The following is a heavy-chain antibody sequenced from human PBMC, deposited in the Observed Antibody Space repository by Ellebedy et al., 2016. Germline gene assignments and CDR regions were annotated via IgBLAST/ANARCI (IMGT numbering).Heavy chain of an antibody. CDR3: ARERGSYYGSYFDY. V-gene: IGHV1-2*04. D-gene: IGHD1-26*01. J-gene: IGHJ4*02. CDR2: INPNSGGT. CDR1: GYTFTGYL. Sequence: ASVKVSCKASGYTFTGYLMHWVRQAPGQGLEWMGWINPNSGGTNYAQKFQGWVTMTRDTSISTAYMELSRLRSDDTAVYYCARERGSYYGSYFDYWGQGTLVTVSS.